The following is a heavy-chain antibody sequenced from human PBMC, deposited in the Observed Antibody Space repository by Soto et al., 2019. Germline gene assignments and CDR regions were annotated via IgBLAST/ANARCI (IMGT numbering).Heavy chain of an antibody. Sequence: ESGGGVVQPGRSLRLSCAATGFTFSSYGMDWVRQAPGKGLEWVAVISNDGNNKYYGDSVKGRFTISRDNSKNTLYLQMSSLRAEDTAVYYCAKDRLANPPYYYYYYGMDVWGQGTTVTVSS. CDR1: GFTFSSYG. J-gene: IGHJ6*02. V-gene: IGHV3-30*18. D-gene: IGHD6-25*01. CDR2: ISNDGNNK. CDR3: AKDRLANPPYYYYYYGMDV.